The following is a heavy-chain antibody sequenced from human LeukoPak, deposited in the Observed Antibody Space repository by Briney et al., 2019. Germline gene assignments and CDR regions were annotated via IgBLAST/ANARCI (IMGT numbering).Heavy chain of an antibody. V-gene: IGHV3-7*01. CDR2: IKQDGSEK. Sequence: GGSLRLSCAASGFIFSDYWMSWVRQAPGKGLEWVANIKQDGSEKYYVDSVKGRFTISRDNAKNSFYLQMNSLRAEDTAVYYCARLWSTVVAWGAFDIWGQGTMITVSS. CDR3: ARLWSTVVAWGAFDI. D-gene: IGHD4-23*01. CDR1: GFIFSDYW. J-gene: IGHJ3*02.